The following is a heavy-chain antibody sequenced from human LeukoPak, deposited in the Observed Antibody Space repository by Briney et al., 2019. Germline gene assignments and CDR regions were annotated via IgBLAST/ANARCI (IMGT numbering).Heavy chain of an antibody. CDR3: ATNTDGYNYYFDY. Sequence: GESLKISCKGSGYSFTSYWIGWVRQMPGKGLELMGIIYPGDSDTRYSPSFQGQVTISADKSISTAYLQWSNLKASDTAMYYCATNTDGYNYYFDYWGQGTLVTVSS. J-gene: IGHJ4*02. D-gene: IGHD5-24*01. CDR2: IYPGDSDT. V-gene: IGHV5-51*01. CDR1: GYSFTSYW.